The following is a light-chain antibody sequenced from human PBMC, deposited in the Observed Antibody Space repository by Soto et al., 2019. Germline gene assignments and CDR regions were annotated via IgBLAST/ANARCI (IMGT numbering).Light chain of an antibody. CDR3: LQDYDYPRT. Sequence: IQMTQSPSSLFASVGDRVTVTCRASQTINNFLNWYHQKPGKAPKLLIYGASSLQSGVPSRFSGRGSGTDFTLTISSLQPEDFATYYCLQDYDYPRTFGQGTKVELK. J-gene: IGKJ1*01. CDR2: GAS. V-gene: IGKV1-6*01. CDR1: QTINNF.